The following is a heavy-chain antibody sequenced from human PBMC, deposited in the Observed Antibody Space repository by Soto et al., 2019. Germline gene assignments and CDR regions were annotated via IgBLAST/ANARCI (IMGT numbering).Heavy chain of an antibody. V-gene: IGHV4-34*01. CDR3: AREDSNGWSGESLDV. CDR1: GDSLRGQS. D-gene: IGHD6-19*01. J-gene: IGHJ6*02. Sequence: SETLSLTCAVVGDSLRGQSWNWIRQSPGKGLEWIGELDQSGGTNYNPSLKSRAIISDDTSKNQFSLTLTSVTAADTAVYYCAREDSNGWSGESLDVWGQGTTVTVSS. CDR2: LDQSGGT.